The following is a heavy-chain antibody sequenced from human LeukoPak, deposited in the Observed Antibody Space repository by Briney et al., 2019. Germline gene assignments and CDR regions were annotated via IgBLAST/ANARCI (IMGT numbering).Heavy chain of an antibody. J-gene: IGHJ4*02. D-gene: IGHD6-19*01. CDR1: GGSISSGDYY. CDR3: ANETSSGWSQSVHY. V-gene: IGHV4-30-4*08. CDR2: IYYSGST. Sequence: SQTLSLTCTVSGGSISSGDYYWSWIRQPPGKGLEWIGYIYYSGSTYYNPSLKSRVTISVDTSKNQFSLKLSSVTAADTAVYYCANETSSGWSQSVHYWGQGTLVTVSS.